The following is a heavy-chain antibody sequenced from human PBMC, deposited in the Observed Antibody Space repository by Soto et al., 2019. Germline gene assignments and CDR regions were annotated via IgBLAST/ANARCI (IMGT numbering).Heavy chain of an antibody. V-gene: IGHV1-18*01. Sequence: QVQLVQSGAEVKKPGASVKVSCKASGYTFTSYGISWVRQAPGQGLEWMGWISAYNGNTNYAQKLQGRVTMTTDTPTSTAYMELRSLRSDDTAVYYWARDLDSDDFWSGYGVGDYWGQGTLVTVSS. J-gene: IGHJ4*02. CDR2: ISAYNGNT. CDR3: ARDLDSDDFWSGYGVGDY. D-gene: IGHD3-3*01. CDR1: GYTFTSYG.